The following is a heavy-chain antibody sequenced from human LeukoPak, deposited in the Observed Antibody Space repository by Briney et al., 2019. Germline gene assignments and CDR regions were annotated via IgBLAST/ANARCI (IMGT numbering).Heavy chain of an antibody. CDR2: LSGSGGST. Sequence: GGSLRLYCAASGFTFSNYAMSWVRQAPGKGLGGVSALSGSGGSTYYADSVKGRFTISRDNSKNTLYLQMNSLRAEDTAVYYCARDLFAAAAGTKDWGQGTLVTVSS. D-gene: IGHD6-13*01. CDR3: ARDLFAAAAGTKD. CDR1: GFTFSNYA. V-gene: IGHV3-23*01. J-gene: IGHJ4*02.